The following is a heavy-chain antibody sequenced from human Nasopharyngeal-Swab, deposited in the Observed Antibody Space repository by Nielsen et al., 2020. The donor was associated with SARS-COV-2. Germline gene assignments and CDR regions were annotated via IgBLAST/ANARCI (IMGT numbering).Heavy chain of an antibody. Sequence: SGPTLVKPTQTLTLTCTFPGFSLSTSGMSVSWIRQPPGKALEWLALIDWDDDKYYSTSLKTSLTISKDTSKNQVVLTMTNMDPVDTATYYCARVPATGYYFDYWGQGTLVTVSS. CDR1: GFSLSTSGMS. CDR2: IDWDDDK. D-gene: IGHD1-1*01. J-gene: IGHJ4*02. CDR3: ARVPATGYYFDY. V-gene: IGHV2-70*01.